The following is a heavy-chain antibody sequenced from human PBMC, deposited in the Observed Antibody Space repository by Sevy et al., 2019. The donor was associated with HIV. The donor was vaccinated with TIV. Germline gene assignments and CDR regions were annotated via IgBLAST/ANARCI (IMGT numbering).Heavy chain of an antibody. D-gene: IGHD3-9*01. CDR2: IRYDGSNK. CDR1: GFTFSSYG. CDR3: AKDPGGYYVILTGNYYYYYGMDV. J-gene: IGHJ6*02. V-gene: IGHV3-30*02. Sequence: GGSLRLSCAASGFTFSSYGMHWVRQAPGKGLEWVAFIRYDGSNKYYADSVKGRFTISRDNSKNTLYLQMNSLRAEDTAVYYCAKDPGGYYVILTGNYYYYYGMDVWGQGTTVTVSS.